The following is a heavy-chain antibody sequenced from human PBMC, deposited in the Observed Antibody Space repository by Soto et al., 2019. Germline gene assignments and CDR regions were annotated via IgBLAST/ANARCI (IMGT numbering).Heavy chain of an antibody. CDR2: IIPILGIA. CDR3: AMQCSGGSCPNTQRLIIFDY. J-gene: IGHJ4*02. CDR1: GGTFSSYT. Sequence: GASVKVSCKASGGTFSSYTISWVRQAPGQGLEWMGRIIPILGIANYAQKFQGRVMITADKSTSTAYMELSSLRSEDTAVYYCAMQCSGGSCPNTQRLIIFDYWGQGTLVTVSS. D-gene: IGHD2-15*01. V-gene: IGHV1-69*02.